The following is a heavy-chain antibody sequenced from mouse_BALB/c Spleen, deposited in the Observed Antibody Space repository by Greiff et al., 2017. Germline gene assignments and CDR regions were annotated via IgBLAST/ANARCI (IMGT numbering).Heavy chain of an antibody. CDR2: IYPGSGNT. V-gene: IGHV1-63*01. J-gene: IGHJ3*01. CDR1: GYAFTNYW. Sequence: VQLQQSGAELVRPGTSVKISCKASGYAFTNYWLGWVKQRPGHGLEWIGDIYPGSGNTYYNEKFKGKATLTADKSSSTAYMQLSSLTSEDSAVYFCARLNDSSWFAYWGQGTLVTVSA. CDR3: ARLNDSSWFAY. D-gene: IGHD2-4*01.